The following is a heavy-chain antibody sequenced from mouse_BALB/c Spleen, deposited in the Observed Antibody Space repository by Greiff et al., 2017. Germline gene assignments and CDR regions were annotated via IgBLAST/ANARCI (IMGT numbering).Heavy chain of an antibody. CDR3: TRSGPDGYYGGVYAMDY. CDR2: IYPGNSDT. Sequence: VQLQQSGAELAKPGASVKMSCKASGYTFTSYWMHWVKQRPGQGLEWIGAIYPGNSDTSYNQKFKGKAKLTAVTSNSTAYMELSSLTNEDSAVYYCTRSGPDGYYGGVYAMDYWGQGTSVTVSS. CDR1: GYTFTSYW. J-gene: IGHJ4*01. D-gene: IGHD2-3*01. V-gene: IGHV1-5*01.